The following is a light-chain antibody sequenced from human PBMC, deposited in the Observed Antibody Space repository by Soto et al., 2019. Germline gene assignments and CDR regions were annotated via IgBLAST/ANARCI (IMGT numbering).Light chain of an antibody. CDR2: GNS. J-gene: IGLJ1*01. V-gene: IGLV1-40*01. CDR1: SSNIGAGYD. Sequence: QSALTQPPSVSGAPGQRVTISCTGSSSNIGAGYDVHWYQQVPGTAPKLLIYGNSHRPSGVPDRFSGSKSGTSASLAITGLQAEDEADYYCQSYDSGLSGDVFGTGTKVTVL. CDR3: QSYDSGLSGDV.